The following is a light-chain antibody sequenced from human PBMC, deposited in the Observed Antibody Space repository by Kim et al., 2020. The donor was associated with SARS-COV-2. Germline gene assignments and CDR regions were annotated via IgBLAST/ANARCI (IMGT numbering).Light chain of an antibody. CDR1: KIGTKS. Sequence: APGKTARITCGGHKIGTKSVHWYQQKPGQAPVLVIYYDSDRPSGIPERFSGSNSGNTATLTIGRVEAGDEADYYCQVWDSYSDHVVFGGGTQLTVL. CDR3: QVWDSYSDHVV. J-gene: IGLJ2*01. V-gene: IGLV3-21*04. CDR2: YDS.